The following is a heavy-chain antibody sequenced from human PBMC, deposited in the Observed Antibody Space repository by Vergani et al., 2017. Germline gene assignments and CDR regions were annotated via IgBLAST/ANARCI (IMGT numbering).Heavy chain of an antibody. CDR2: IYYSGST. V-gene: IGHV4-59*01. J-gene: IGHJ5*02. D-gene: IGHD2-8*01. CDR1: GGSISSYY. CDR3: ARGYCTNGVCYGWFDP. Sequence: QVQLQESGPGLVKPSETLSLTCTVSGGSISSYYWSWIRQPPGKGLEWIGYIYYSGSTNYNPSLKSRVTISVDTSKNQFSLKLSSVTAADTAVYYCARGYCTNGVCYGWFDPWGQGTLVTVSS.